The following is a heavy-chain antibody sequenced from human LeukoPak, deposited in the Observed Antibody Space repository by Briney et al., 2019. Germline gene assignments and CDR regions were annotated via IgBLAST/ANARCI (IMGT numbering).Heavy chain of an antibody. J-gene: IGHJ2*01. CDR3: ASLLWFGETLADRYFDL. D-gene: IGHD3-10*01. CDR1: GGSFSDYY. Sequence: SETLSLTCAVYGGSFSDYYWSWIRQPPGKGLEWIGEISHSGSTNYNPSLKSRVTLSVDVSKNQFSLKLSSVTAADTAMYYCASLLWFGETLADRYFDLWGRGTLVTVSS. V-gene: IGHV4-34*01. CDR2: ISHSGST.